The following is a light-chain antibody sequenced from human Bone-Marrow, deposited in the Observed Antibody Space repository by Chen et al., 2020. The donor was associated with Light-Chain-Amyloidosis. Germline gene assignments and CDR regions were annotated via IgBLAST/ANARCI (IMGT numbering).Light chain of an antibody. J-gene: IGLJ2*01. CDR1: DLPTKY. Sequence: SYELTQPPSVSVSPGQTARITCSGDDLPTKYAYWYQQKPGQAPVLVRHRDTERPSGISERCSGSRSGTTATLNISGVQAEDEADYHCQSADSSGTYEVIFGGGTKLTVL. V-gene: IGLV3-25*03. CDR3: QSADSSGTYEVI. CDR2: RDT.